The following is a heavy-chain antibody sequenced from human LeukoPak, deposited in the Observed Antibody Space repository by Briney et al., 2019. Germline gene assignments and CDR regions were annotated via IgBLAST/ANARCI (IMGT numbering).Heavy chain of an antibody. D-gene: IGHD5-24*01. V-gene: IGHV3-53*05. CDR3: AKVIDGYANDY. CDR1: GFTVSSNY. CDR2: IYSGGST. Sequence: PGGSLRLSCAASGFTVSSNYMSWVRQAPGKGLEWVSVIYSGGSTYYADSVKGRFTISRDNSKNTLYLQMNSLRAEDTAVYYCAKVIDGYANDYWGQGTLVTVSS. J-gene: IGHJ4*02.